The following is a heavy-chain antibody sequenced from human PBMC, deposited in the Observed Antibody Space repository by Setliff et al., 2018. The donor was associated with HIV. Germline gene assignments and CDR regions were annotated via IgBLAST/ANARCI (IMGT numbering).Heavy chain of an antibody. V-gene: IGHV3-30*04. CDR2: ISHDESTK. Sequence: GGSLRLSCVASGFTVISKPMSWVRQAPGKGLEWVAIISHDESTKYYADSVKGRFTISRDNSKNMLFLQMSSLRADDTAVYYCARDRRGYQYESSGYPGFDPWGQGTLVTVSS. CDR3: ARDRRGYQYESSGYPGFDP. D-gene: IGHD3-22*01. J-gene: IGHJ5*02. CDR1: GFTVISKP.